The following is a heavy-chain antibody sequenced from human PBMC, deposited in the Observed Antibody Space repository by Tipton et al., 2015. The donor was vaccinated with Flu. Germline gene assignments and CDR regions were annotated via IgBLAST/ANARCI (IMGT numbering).Heavy chain of an antibody. CDR3: TRHANYGSGSPYYFDH. CDR1: GYFISSGYY. J-gene: IGHJ4*02. V-gene: IGHV4-38-2*01. D-gene: IGHD3-10*01. Sequence: GLVKPSETLSLTCDVSGYFISSGYYWGWIRQPPGKGLEWIGSIFHSGDTLYNPSLKRRVTVSVDTLKNQFSLKVTSVTAADTALYYCTRHANYGSGSPYYFDHWGQGSLVTASS. CDR2: IFHSGDT.